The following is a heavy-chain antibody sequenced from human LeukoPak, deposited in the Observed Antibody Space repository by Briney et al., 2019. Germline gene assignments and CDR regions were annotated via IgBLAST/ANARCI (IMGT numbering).Heavy chain of an antibody. CDR3: ARDGYSFARDF. J-gene: IGHJ4*02. CDR2: IKPDGSEK. Sequence: PGGSLRLSCAVSGFTFSSYRMSWVRQAPGKGLEWVANIKPDGSEKYYVDSVKGRFTISRDNAKNSLYLQMNSLRAEDTAVYYCARDGYSFARDFWGQGTLVTVSS. CDR1: GFTFSSYR. V-gene: IGHV3-7*01. D-gene: IGHD5-12*01.